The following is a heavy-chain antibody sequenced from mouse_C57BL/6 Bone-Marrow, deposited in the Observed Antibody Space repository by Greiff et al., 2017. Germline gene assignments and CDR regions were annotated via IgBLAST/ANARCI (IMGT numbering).Heavy chain of an antibody. CDR1: GFTFSDYG. J-gene: IGHJ2*01. CDR2: ISSGSSTI. CDR3: ASEYYGSLDY. D-gene: IGHD1-1*01. Sequence: VQLKESGGGLVKPGGSLKLSCAASGFTFSDYGMHWVRQAPETGLEWVAYISSGSSTIYYADTVKGRFTISRDNAKNTLFLQMTSLRSEDTAMYYGASEYYGSLDYWRQGTTLTGSS. V-gene: IGHV5-17*01.